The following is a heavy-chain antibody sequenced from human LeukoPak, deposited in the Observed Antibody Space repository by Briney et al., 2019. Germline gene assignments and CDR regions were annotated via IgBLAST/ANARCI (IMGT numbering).Heavy chain of an antibody. V-gene: IGHV3-53*01. CDR3: AKERSPRGLPEGMDV. CDR1: GFTVSSNY. Sequence: PGGSLRLSCAASGFTVSSNYMSWVRQAPGKGLEWVSVIYSGGSTHYADSVKGRFTISRDNSKNTLYLQMNSLRAEDTAVYYCAKERSPRGLPEGMDVWGQGTTVTVSS. J-gene: IGHJ6*02. D-gene: IGHD3-10*01. CDR2: IYSGGST.